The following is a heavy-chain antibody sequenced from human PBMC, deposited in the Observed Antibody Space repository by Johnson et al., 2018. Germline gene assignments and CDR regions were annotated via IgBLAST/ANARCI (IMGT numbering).Heavy chain of an antibody. CDR2: ISSSSSNE. V-gene: IGHV3-21*05. D-gene: IGHD3-3*01. J-gene: IGHJ6*04. CDR1: GFTFSSYS. CDR3: ARVVGSGLPGMDV. Sequence: EVQLLESGGGLVKPGGSLRLSCAVSGFTFSSYSMNWVRQAPGKGLEWVSYISSSSSNEYYADSVKGRFPISRDNAKNSRYLQMNSRRVGDTAVYYWARVVGSGLPGMDVWGKGTTVTVSS.